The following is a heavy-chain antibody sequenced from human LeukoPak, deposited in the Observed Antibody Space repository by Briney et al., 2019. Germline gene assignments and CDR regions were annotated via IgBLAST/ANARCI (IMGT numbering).Heavy chain of an antibody. CDR3: ARDLEDTAMVY. J-gene: IGHJ4*02. V-gene: IGHV3-11*01. Sequence: GFLRLSCAASGFTFSDYYVSWIRQAPGKGLEWVSYISSSGSTIYYADSVKGRFTISRDNAKNSLYLQMNSLRAEDTAVYYCARDLEDTAMVYWGQGTLVTVSS. D-gene: IGHD5-18*01. CDR2: ISSSGSTI. CDR1: GFTFSDYY.